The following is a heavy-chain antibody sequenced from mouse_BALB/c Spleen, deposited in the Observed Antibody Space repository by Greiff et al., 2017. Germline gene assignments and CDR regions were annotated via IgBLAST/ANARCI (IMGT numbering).Heavy chain of an antibody. CDR1: GYSITSGYY. J-gene: IGHJ2*01. V-gene: IGHV3-6*02. CDR3: ARAYGHYFDY. Sequence: EVQRVESGPGLVKPSQSLSLTCSVTGYSITSGYYWNWIRQFPGNKLEWMGYISYDGSNNYNPSLKNRISITRDTSKNQFFLKLNSVTTEDTATYYCARAYGHYFDYWGQGTTLTVSS. CDR2: ISYDGSN. D-gene: IGHD6-5*01.